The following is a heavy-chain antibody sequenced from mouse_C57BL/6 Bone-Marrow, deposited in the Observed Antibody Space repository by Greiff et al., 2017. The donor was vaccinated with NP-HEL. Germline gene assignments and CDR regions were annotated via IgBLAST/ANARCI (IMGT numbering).Heavy chain of an antibody. Sequence: VQLQQSGAELARPGASVKLSCKASGYTFTSYGISWVKQSTGQGLEWIGELYPRSGNTYYNEKFKGKATLTADKSSRTAYMPLRSLTSAHSAVFYCAHGYGVNYYAKDYGGQGTTVTVST. CDR2: LYPRSGNT. V-gene: IGHV1-81*01. D-gene: IGHD2-2*01. CDR1: GYTFTSYG. CDR3: AHGYGVNYYAKDY. J-gene: IGHJ4*01.